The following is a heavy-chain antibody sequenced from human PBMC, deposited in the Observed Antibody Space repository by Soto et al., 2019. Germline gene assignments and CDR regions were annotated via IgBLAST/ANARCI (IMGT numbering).Heavy chain of an antibody. Sequence: EVQLLDSGGRSVQPGGSLRLSCAAAGFTFNNNDMTWVRQAPGKGLEWVSSISGGGTSTYYADSVRGGFIISRNYSKDTLYLQMNSLRAEDTAMYFCAKDRGPYASWCATDGGQGPLVTASS. CDR3: AKDRGPYASWCATD. D-gene: IGHD6-13*01. V-gene: IGHV3-23*01. CDR2: ISGGGTST. CDR1: GFTFNNND. J-gene: IGHJ4*02.